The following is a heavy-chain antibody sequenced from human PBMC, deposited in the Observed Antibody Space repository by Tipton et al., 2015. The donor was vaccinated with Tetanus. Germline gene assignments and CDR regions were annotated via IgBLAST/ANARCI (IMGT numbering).Heavy chain of an antibody. CDR2: IYYYTQRT. Sequence: TLSLTCNVSGASINADGYLWTWVRQHPGKGLEWIGNIYYYTQRTSHTPSLDSRVSIPVDTSKNQFSLRLNSVTAADTAVYYCARGLPREPFYLDYWGQGKQVSVSS. CDR3: ARGLPREPFYLDY. J-gene: IGHJ4*02. V-gene: IGHV4-31*03. CDR1: GASINADGYL. D-gene: IGHD1-26*01.